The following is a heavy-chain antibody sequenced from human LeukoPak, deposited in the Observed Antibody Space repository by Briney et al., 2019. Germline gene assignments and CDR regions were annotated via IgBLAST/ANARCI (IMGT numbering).Heavy chain of an antibody. CDR3: ARDHHRLWDSYYYYMDV. CDR1: GYTFTSYG. Sequence: ASVKVSCKASGYTFTSYGISWVRQAPGQGLEWMEWISAYNGNTNYAQKLQGRVTMTTDTSTSTAYMELRSLRSDDTAVYYCARDHHRLWDSYYYYMDVWGKGTTVTISS. J-gene: IGHJ6*03. CDR2: ISAYNGNT. D-gene: IGHD1-14*01. V-gene: IGHV1-18*01.